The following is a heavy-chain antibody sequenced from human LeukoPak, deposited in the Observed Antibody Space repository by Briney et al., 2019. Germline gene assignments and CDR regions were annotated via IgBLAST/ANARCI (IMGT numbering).Heavy chain of an antibody. Sequence: PSETLTLTCGVYGGSFSSYLWDWIRQPPGKGLEWLGYISHSGSTNYYPSLKSRVTISVDTSKNQVSLSLSSVAAADTAVYYCGGGPRESYYNWFDPWGQGTLVTVSS. CDR1: GGSFSSYL. CDR2: ISHSGST. V-gene: IGHV4-34*01. CDR3: GGGPRESYYNWFDP. D-gene: IGHD3-10*01. J-gene: IGHJ5*02.